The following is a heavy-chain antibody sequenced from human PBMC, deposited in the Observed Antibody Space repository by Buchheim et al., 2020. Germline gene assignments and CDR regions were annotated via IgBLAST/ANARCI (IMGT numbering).Heavy chain of an antibody. J-gene: IGHJ4*02. Sequence: QVQLVQSGAEVKKPRASVKVSCKASGYTFTSYGISWVRQAPGQGLECMGWISVYNGNTKYAQKVQGRVTMTADTSTSTAYMELGSLRSDDTAVYYCARAPLPGVVVPAGNDYWGQGTL. V-gene: IGHV1-18*01. CDR3: ARAPLPGVVVPAGNDY. CDR2: ISVYNGNT. CDR1: GYTFTSYG. D-gene: IGHD2-2*01.